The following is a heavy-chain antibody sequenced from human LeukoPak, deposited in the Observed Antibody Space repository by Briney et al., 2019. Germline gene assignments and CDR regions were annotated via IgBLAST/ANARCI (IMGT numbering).Heavy chain of an antibody. CDR2: IYDSGST. CDR1: GDSISSHY. D-gene: IGHD3-22*01. J-gene: IGHJ4*02. V-gene: IGHV4-59*11. CDR3: ARRWNYYDSSGYPDY. Sequence: SETLSLTCTVSGDSISSHYWSWIRQPPGKGLEWIGYIYDSGSTNYNPSLKSRVTISVDTSKNQFSLKLSSVTAADTAVYYCARRWNYYDSSGYPDYWGQGTLVTVSS.